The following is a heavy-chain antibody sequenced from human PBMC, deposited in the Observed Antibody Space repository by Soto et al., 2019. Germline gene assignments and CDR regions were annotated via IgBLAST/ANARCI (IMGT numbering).Heavy chain of an antibody. CDR3: ARDLQQQLAYFDY. CDR2: IWYDGSNK. V-gene: IGHV3-33*01. D-gene: IGHD6-13*01. Sequence: GGSLRLSCAASGFTFSSYGMHWVRQAPGKGLEWVAVIWYDGSNKYYADSVKGRFTISRDNSKNTLYLQMNSLRAEDTAVYYCARDLQQQLAYFDYWGQGTLVTVSS. J-gene: IGHJ4*02. CDR1: GFTFSSYG.